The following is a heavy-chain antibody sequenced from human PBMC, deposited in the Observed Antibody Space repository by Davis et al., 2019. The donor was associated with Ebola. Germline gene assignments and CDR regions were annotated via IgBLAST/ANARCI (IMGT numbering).Heavy chain of an antibody. CDR2: INPDGSFT. CDR3: VRGGSPTAY. Sequence: GESLKISCAASGFTFSSYWMHWVRQAPGKGLVWVSRINPDGSFTDYADSVKGRFSISRDSTSNTLYLQMNGLRAEDTAVYYCVRGGSPTAYWGQGTPVTVSS. J-gene: IGHJ1*01. CDR1: GFTFSSYW. V-gene: IGHV3-74*01.